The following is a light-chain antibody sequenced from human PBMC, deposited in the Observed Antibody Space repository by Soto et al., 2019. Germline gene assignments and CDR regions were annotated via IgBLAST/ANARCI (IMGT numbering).Light chain of an antibody. CDR2: EVN. CDR3: GSYTSTDTPFV. J-gene: IGLJ1*01. CDR1: SXDVGGYNY. Sequence: QSVLAQPSSVSGSPGQSFTISCTGTSXDVGGYNYVSWYQHHPGKGPKLIIYEVNNRPSGVSDRFSGSKSGNKASLTISNLEAEDESDYYCGSYTSTDTPFVFGTGTKVTVL. V-gene: IGLV2-14*01.